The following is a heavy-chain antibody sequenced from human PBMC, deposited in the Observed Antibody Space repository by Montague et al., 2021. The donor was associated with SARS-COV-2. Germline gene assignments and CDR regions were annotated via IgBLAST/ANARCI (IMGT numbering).Heavy chain of an antibody. CDR2: ISAYNGKT. J-gene: IGHJ4*02. V-gene: IGHV1-18*01. CDR3: ARGGDVLLWFGECHQPADY. D-gene: IGHD3-10*01. Sequence: SVKVSRKASGYTFSSYGISWVRQAPGQGLEWMGWISAYNGKTNYXQKLKGRATITTDTSTSTAYMELRRLRSDDTAVYYCARGGDVLLWFGECHQPADYWGQGTLVTVSS. CDR1: GYTFSSYG.